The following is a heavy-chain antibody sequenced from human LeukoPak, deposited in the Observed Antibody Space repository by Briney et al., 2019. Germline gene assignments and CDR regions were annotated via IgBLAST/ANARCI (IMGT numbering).Heavy chain of an antibody. V-gene: IGHV4-38-2*02. CDR1: GYSISSGYY. J-gene: IGHJ4*02. D-gene: IGHD3-10*01. Sequence: SETLSLTCTVSGYSISSGYYWGWIRQPPGKGLEWIGSIYHSGSTYYNPSLKSRVTISLDTSKNQFSVKVTSVTAADTAVYYCARRAPAYYYGSGSFVYWGQGTLVTVSS. CDR2: IYHSGST. CDR3: ARRAPAYYYGSGSFVY.